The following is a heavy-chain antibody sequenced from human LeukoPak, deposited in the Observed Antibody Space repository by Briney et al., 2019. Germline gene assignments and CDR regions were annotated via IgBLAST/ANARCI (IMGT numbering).Heavy chain of an antibody. V-gene: IGHV3-48*04. CDR2: ISSSSSTI. CDR3: AREYCSSTSCHNWFDP. Sequence: GGSLRLSCTGSGFTFSIYNMNWVRQAPGKGLEWVSYISSSSSTIYYADSVKGRFTISRDNAKNSLYLQMNSLRAEDTAVYYCAREYCSSTSCHNWFDPWGQGTLVTVSS. CDR1: GFTFSIYN. D-gene: IGHD2-2*01. J-gene: IGHJ5*02.